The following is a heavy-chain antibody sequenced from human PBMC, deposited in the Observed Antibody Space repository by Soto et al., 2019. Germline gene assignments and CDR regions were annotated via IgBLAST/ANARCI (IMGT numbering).Heavy chain of an antibody. CDR1: GGSISSYY. CDR2: IYYSGST. V-gene: IGHV4-59*01. D-gene: IGHD4-17*01. Sequence: PSETLSLTCTVSGGSISSYYWSWIRQPPGKKLDWIGYIYYSGSTNYNPSLKSRITISVDTSKNQFSLKLSSVTSADTAVYYCVRVWTVTTGLYYYYYYMDVWGKGTTVTVSS. J-gene: IGHJ6*03. CDR3: VRVWTVTTGLYYYYYYMDV.